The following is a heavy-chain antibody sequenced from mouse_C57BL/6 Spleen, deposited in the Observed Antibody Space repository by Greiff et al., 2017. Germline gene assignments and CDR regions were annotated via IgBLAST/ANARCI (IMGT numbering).Heavy chain of an antibody. CDR3: ARNWDWYFDV. D-gene: IGHD4-1*01. CDR1: GFTFSDYG. Sequence: EVMLVESGGGLVKPGGSLKLSCAASGFTFSDYGMHWVRQAPEKGLEWVAYISSGSSTIYYADTVKGRFTISRDNAKNTLFLQMTSRRSEDTAMYYCARNWDWYFDVWGTGTTVTVSS. J-gene: IGHJ1*03. V-gene: IGHV5-17*01. CDR2: ISSGSSTI.